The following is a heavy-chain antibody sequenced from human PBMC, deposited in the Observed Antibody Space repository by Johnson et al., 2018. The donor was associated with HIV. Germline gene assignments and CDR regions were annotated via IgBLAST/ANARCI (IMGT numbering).Heavy chain of an antibody. CDR2: IHWNGGST. Sequence: EVQLVESGGRVVRPGGSLRLSCVASGFTFDDYGMSWVRQAPGKGLEWVSGIHWNGGSTGYAESVKGRFTISRDNAKNSLYLQMNSLRVEDTGVYYCARALGLEVCAFDIWGQGTMVTVSS. V-gene: IGHV3-20*04. CDR3: ARALGLEVCAFDI. D-gene: IGHD2-8*01. J-gene: IGHJ3*02. CDR1: GFTFDDYG.